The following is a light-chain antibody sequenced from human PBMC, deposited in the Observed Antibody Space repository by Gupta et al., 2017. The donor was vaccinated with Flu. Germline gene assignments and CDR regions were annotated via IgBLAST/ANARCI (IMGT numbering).Light chain of an antibody. CDR1: QSITTH. J-gene: IGKJ2*04. CDR2: WAS. CDR3: QQYYTSSLSS. V-gene: IGKV1-5*03. Sequence: IQMTQSPSTLSASVGDRVTITCRASQSITTHLAWYQLKPGEAPKLLIYWASLLETGVPSRFSGSGSGTDFTLTISSLQPDDFATYYCQQYYTSSLSSFGQGTKVEIK.